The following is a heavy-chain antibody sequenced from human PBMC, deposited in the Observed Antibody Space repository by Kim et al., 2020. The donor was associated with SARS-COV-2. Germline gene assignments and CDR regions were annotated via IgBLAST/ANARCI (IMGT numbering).Heavy chain of an antibody. CDR3: GRPQLTGAINCYFDL. CDR1: GGSISSSTYY. D-gene: IGHD7-27*01. CDR2: IDYSGST. Sequence: SETLSLTCTVSGGSISSSTYYWGWIRQPPGKGLEWIASIDYSGSTSYNPSLQTRVTMSVDTSKNQFSLNLTSVTAADTAVYYCGRPQLTGAINCYFDLWG. V-gene: IGHV4-39*01. J-gene: IGHJ2*01.